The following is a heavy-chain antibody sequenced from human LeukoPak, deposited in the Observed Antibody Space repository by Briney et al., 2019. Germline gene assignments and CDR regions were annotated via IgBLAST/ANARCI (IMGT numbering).Heavy chain of an antibody. J-gene: IGHJ6*02. Sequence: SVKVSCKASGGTFISYAISWVRQAPGQGLEWMGGIIPIFGTANYAQKFQGRVTITADESTSTAYMELSSLRSEDTAVYYCARELRFLEWLPYYYYYYGMDVWGQGTTVTVSS. CDR3: ARELRFLEWLPYYYYYYGMDV. V-gene: IGHV1-69*13. CDR1: GGTFISYA. D-gene: IGHD3-3*01. CDR2: IIPIFGTA.